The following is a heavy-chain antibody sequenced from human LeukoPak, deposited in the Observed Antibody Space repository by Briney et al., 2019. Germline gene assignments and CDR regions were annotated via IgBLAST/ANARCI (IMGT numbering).Heavy chain of an antibody. D-gene: IGHD2-21*02. CDR2: IRYDGRDK. J-gene: IGHJ4*02. V-gene: IGHV3-30*02. CDR1: GFTFSRFG. Sequence: GGSLRLSCAASGFTFSRFGMHWVRQAPGKGLEWVALIRYDGRDKYYGDSVKGRFAISRDNSKNTLYLQINSLRTEDTAVYYCAKRVCDGDCYFHFHHWGQGTLVTVSS. CDR3: AKRVCDGDCYFHFHH.